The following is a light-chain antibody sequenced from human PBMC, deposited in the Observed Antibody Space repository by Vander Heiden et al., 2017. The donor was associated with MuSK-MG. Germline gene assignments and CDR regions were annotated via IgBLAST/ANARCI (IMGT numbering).Light chain of an antibody. CDR1: QSVLYSPNNKNY. CDR2: WAS. Sequence: DIVMTQSPDSLAVSLGERATINCKSSQSVLYSPNNKNYLTWYQQKPGQPPKLLIYWASTRESGVPDRFSGSGSGTEFTLTISSLQAEDVAVYYCQQYDNTPLTFGQGTKVEIK. CDR3: QQYDNTPLT. V-gene: IGKV4-1*01. J-gene: IGKJ1*01.